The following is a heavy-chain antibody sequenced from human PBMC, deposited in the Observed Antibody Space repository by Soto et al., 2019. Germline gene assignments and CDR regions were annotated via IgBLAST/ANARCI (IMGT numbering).Heavy chain of an antibody. CDR3: ARGGGDIVLAEDAVDI. Sequence: QEQLVESGGGVVQPGRSLRLSCAASGFNFSSYALHWVRQAPGKGLEWVAVIAYDGINTDYADSVKGRFTISRDSSKNTVYLQMNSLRAADTAVYYAARGGGDIVLAEDAVDIWGQGTMVTVSS. CDR1: GFNFSSYA. J-gene: IGHJ3*02. V-gene: IGHV3-30-3*01. CDR2: IAYDGINT. D-gene: IGHD2-8*02.